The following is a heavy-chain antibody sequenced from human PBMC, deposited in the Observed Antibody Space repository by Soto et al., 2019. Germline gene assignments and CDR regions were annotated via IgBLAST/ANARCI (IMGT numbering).Heavy chain of an antibody. CDR2: IYYSGST. Sequence: QLQLQESGPGLVKPSETLSLTCTVSGGSISSSSYYWGWIRQPPGKGLEWIGSIYYSGSTYYNPSLKSRVTISVDTSQNQFSLKLSSVTAADTAVYYCARHSGSYRAYYYYYGMDVWGQGTTVTVSS. CDR3: ARHSGSYRAYYYYYGMDV. V-gene: IGHV4-39*01. J-gene: IGHJ6*02. D-gene: IGHD1-26*01. CDR1: GGSISSSSYY.